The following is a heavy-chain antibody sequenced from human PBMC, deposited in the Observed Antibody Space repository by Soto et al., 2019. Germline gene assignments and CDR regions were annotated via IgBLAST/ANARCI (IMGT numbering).Heavy chain of an antibody. J-gene: IGHJ6*02. CDR3: ARQLPTAIRGGSYYSYGMDV. D-gene: IGHD2-2*02. CDR2: INSVGSST. CDR1: GFTLSSYW. Sequence: GGSLRLSCAASGFTLSSYWIHWVRQAPGKGLVWVSRINSVGSSTSYADSVKGRFTISRDNAKNTLYLQMNSLRAEDTAVYYCARQLPTAIRGGSYYSYGMDVWGQGTTVTV. V-gene: IGHV3-74*01.